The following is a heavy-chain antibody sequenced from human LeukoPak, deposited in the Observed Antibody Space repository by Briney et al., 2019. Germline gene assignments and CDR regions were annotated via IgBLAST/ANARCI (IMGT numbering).Heavy chain of an antibody. CDR3: ARGGIVATRTFDY. Sequence: GGSLRLSCAASGFTFSSYSMNWVRQAPGKGLEWVSSISSSSSYIYYADSVKGRFTISRDNAKNSLYLQMNSLRAEDTAVYYCARGGIVATRTFDYWGQGTLVTVSS. CDR1: GFTFSSYS. D-gene: IGHD5-12*01. V-gene: IGHV3-21*01. J-gene: IGHJ4*02. CDR2: ISSSSSYI.